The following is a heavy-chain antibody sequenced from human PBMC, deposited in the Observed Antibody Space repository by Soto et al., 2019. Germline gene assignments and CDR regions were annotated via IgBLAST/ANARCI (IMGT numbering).Heavy chain of an antibody. CDR2: INHSGST. D-gene: IGHD3-3*01. CDR3: ARDVYYDFWSGSPNWFDP. J-gene: IGHJ5*02. Sequence: PSETLSLTCTVSGGSISSGCYYWSWIRQPPGKGLEWIGEINHSGSTNYNPSLKSRVTISVDTSKNQFSLKLSSVTAADTAVYYCARDVYYDFWSGSPNWFDPWGQGTLVTVSS. V-gene: IGHV4-39*07. CDR1: GGSISSGCYY.